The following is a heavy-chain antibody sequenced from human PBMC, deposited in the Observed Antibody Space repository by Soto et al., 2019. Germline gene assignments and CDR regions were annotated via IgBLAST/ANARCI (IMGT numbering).Heavy chain of an antibody. Sequence: GGSLRLSCAASGFTFSNAWMNWVRQAPGKGLEWVGRIKSKTDGGTTDYAAPVKGRFTISRDDSKNTLYLQMNSLKTEDTAVYYCTTSFKLTGPNYYYYGMDVWGQGTTVTVSS. D-gene: IGHD3-9*01. V-gene: IGHV3-15*07. CDR3: TTSFKLTGPNYYYYGMDV. CDR1: GFTFSNAW. CDR2: IKSKTDGGTT. J-gene: IGHJ6*02.